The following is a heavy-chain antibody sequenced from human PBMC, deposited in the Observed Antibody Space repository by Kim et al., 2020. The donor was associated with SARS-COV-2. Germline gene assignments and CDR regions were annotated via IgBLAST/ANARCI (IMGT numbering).Heavy chain of an antibody. J-gene: IGHJ2*01. CDR3: ARVGFLEWLKPSLKWHFD. V-gene: IGHV4-59*13. D-gene: IGHD3-3*01. CDR1: GDSISNYY. CDR2: TFYTGAA. Sequence: SETLSLTCTVSGDSISNYYWTWIRQPAGKGLEWIGYTFYTGAANYNPSLRSRVTMSVDTSKQQFSLELTSVTPADAAVYYCARVGFLEWLKPSLKWHFD.